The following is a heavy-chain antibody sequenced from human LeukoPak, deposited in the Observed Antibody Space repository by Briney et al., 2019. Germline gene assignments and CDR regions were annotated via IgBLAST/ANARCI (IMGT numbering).Heavy chain of an antibody. CDR3: ARATWYGGNPSGAFDI. CDR1: GYTFTNYH. V-gene: IGHV1-46*01. CDR2: INPSGGST. J-gene: IGHJ3*02. D-gene: IGHD4/OR15-4a*01. Sequence: ASVKVSCKASGYTFTNYHLHWVRRAPGQGLEWMGIINPSGGSTSYAQKFQDRVTMTRDTSTSTVYMELNSLRSEDTAVYYCARATWYGGNPSGAFDIWGQGTMVTVSS.